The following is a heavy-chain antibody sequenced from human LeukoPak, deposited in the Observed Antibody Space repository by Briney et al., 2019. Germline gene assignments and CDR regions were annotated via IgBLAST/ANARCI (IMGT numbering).Heavy chain of an antibody. CDR1: GFTVSSNY. V-gene: IGHV3-53*05. J-gene: IGHJ4*02. CDR2: IYSGGST. D-gene: IGHD3-22*01. Sequence: GGSLRLSCAASGFTVSSNYMSWVRQAPGKGLEWVSVIYSGGSTYYADSVKGRFAISRDNSKNTLYLQMNSLRAEDTAVYYCARDLEIPYYDSSGVFDYWGQGTLVTVSS. CDR3: ARDLEIPYYDSSGVFDY.